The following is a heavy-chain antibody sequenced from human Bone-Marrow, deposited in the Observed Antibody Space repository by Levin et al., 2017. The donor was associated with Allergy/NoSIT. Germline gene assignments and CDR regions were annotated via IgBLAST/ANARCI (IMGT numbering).Heavy chain of an antibody. Sequence: GSLRLSCTVYGGSFSGYYLNWIRQPPGKGLEWIGEINHSGITNYNPSLTTRVTISQDTSKKQISLRLTSVTAADTAVYYCTRGRRSYYPNDAFDIWGRGTIVTVSS. V-gene: IGHV4-34*01. D-gene: IGHD1-26*01. CDR2: INHSGIT. J-gene: IGHJ3*02. CDR1: GGSFSGYY. CDR3: TRGRRSYYPNDAFDI.